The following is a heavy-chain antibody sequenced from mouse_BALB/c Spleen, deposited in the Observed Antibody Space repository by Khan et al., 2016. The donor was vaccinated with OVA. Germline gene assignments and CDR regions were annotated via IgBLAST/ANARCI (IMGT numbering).Heavy chain of an antibody. V-gene: IGHV5-17*02. J-gene: IGHJ2*01. CDR2: ISSGSSTI. CDR1: GFTFSSFG. CDR3: ARFPLYYGDLDY. Sequence: VQLKESGGGLVQPGGSRKLSCAASGFTFSSFGMHWVRQAPEKGLEWVAYISSGSSTIYYADTVKGRFTISRDNPKNTLFLQMTSLRSEDTAMYYCARFPLYYGDLDYWGQGTTLTVSS. D-gene: IGHD1-2*01.